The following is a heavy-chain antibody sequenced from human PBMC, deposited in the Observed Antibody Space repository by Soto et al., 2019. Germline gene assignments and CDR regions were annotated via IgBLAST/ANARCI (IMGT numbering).Heavy chain of an antibody. CDR1: GYTFTSYY. D-gene: IGHD3-3*01. CDR2: INPSGGST. Sequence: ASVKVSCKASGYTFTSYYMHWVRQAPGQGLEWMGIINPSGGSTSYAQKFQGRVTMTRDTSTSTVYMELSSLRSEDTAVYYCAGGVPLYYDFWSGYYRSGSRYYYYGMDVWGQGTTVTVSS. CDR3: AGGVPLYYDFWSGYYRSGSRYYYYGMDV. J-gene: IGHJ6*02. V-gene: IGHV1-46*01.